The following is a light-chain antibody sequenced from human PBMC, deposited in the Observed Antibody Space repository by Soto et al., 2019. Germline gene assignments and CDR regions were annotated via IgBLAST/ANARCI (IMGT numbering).Light chain of an antibody. V-gene: IGKV3-20*01. CDR3: QKYGSSPLT. CDR2: GAS. Sequence: EIVLTQSPGTLSLSPGERATLSCRASQSVSSSFLAWYQQKPGQAPRLLIYGASSRATGIPDRFSGSGSGTDFTLTISRLEPEDVAVYYCQKYGSSPLTFGGGTKVEI. CDR1: QSVSSSF. J-gene: IGKJ4*01.